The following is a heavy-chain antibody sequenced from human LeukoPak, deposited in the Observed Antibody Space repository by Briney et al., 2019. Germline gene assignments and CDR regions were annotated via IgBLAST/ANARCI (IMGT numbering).Heavy chain of an antibody. V-gene: IGHV3-30*18. Sequence: GGSLRLSCAASGFTFSSYGMPWVRQAPGKGLEWVAVISYDGSNKYYADSVKGRFTISRDNSKNTLYLQMNSLRAEDTAVYYCAKDHDLNFDYWGQGTLVTVSS. CDR2: ISYDGSNK. J-gene: IGHJ4*02. CDR1: GFTFSSYG. CDR3: AKDHDLNFDY. D-gene: IGHD2-21*02.